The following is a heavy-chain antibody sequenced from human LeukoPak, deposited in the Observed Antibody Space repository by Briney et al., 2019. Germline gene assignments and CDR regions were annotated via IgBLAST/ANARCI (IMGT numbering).Heavy chain of an antibody. V-gene: IGHV4-59*02. D-gene: IGHD4/OR15-4a*01. Sequence: SETLSLTCGVSGFTVSSYIWSWIRQTPGMGLEWIGYISNRGSTGYNPCLRSRVTISVDAPKNEVSLNLRAVSAADTAVYYCAKDVSGAYYAFDVWGQG. CDR2: ISNRGST. CDR3: AKDVSGAYYAFDV. CDR1: GFTVSSYI. J-gene: IGHJ3*01.